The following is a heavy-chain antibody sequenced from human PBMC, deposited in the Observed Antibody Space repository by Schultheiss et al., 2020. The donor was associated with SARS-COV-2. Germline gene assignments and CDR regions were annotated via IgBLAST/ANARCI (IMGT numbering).Heavy chain of an antibody. J-gene: IGHJ4*02. CDR2: IYYSGST. V-gene: IGHV4-59*08. Sequence: SETLSLTCAVSGGSISSYYWSWIRQPAGKGLEWIGYIYYSGSTNYNPSLKSRVTISVDTSKNHFSLRLNSVTAADTAVFYCARQGIAARPGDYWGQGTLVTVSS. D-gene: IGHD6-6*01. CDR3: ARQGIAARPGDY. CDR1: GGSISSYY.